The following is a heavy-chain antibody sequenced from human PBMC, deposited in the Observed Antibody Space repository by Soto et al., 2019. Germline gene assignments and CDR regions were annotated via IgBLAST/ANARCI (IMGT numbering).Heavy chain of an antibody. CDR2: ISSGGNHQ. V-gene: IGHV3-30*03. Sequence: QAGGSLRLSCATSGFMFNDYAMYWVRQAPGQGLEWVAMISSGGNHQFYVDNVRGRFTVSRDNSKNTLNLQMNSLRPEDTAVYYCSRGTYYPQSSGLHADYWGPGTVVTVSS. CDR1: GFMFNDYA. J-gene: IGHJ4*02. D-gene: IGHD3-22*01. CDR3: SRGTYYPQSSGLHADY.